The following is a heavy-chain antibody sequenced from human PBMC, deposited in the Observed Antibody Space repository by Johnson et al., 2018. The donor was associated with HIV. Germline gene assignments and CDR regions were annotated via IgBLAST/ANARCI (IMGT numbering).Heavy chain of an antibody. CDR3: AKGGSGTTRIRAQKGAFDI. D-gene: IGHD6-19*01. CDR2: VTGTGGDT. J-gene: IGHJ3*02. CDR1: GFTFSSYG. Sequence: VQLVESGGGLVQPGGSLRLSCAASGFTFSSYGMSWVRQAPGKGLEWVSGVTGTGGDTYYAESVKGRFTISRDNSKNTLYLQMNSLRAEDTAVYYCAKGGSGTTRIRAQKGAFDIWGQGTMVTVSS. V-gene: IGHV3-23*04.